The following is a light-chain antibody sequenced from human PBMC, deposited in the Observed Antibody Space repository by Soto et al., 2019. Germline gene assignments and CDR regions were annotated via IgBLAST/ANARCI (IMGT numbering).Light chain of an antibody. CDR1: RGVRSD. J-gene: IGKJ5*01. Sequence: IQMTQSPSSLSASVGDTVTISCRASRGVRSDVAWYQQRPGSIPKVLIYGAFNLYTGVPSRFSGSGYGSDFTLTISSLQSEDFAVYYCQQYNNWPLTFGQGTRLEIK. V-gene: IGKV1D-13*01. CDR3: QQYNNWPLT. CDR2: GAF.